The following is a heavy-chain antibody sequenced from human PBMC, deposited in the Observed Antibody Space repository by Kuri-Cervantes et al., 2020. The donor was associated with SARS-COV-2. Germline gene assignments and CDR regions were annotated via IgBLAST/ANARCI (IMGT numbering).Heavy chain of an antibody. V-gene: IGHV4-39*01. CDR1: GGSISSSSYY. D-gene: IGHD3-22*01. CDR2: IYYSGST. Sequence: GSLRLSCTVSGGSISSSSYYWGWIRQPPGKGLEWIESIYYSGSTYYNPSLKSRVTISVDTSKNQFSLKLSSVTAADTAVYYCAGGYYYDSSGPVLRYYFDYWGQGTLVTVSS. J-gene: IGHJ4*02. CDR3: AGGYYYDSSGPVLRYYFDY.